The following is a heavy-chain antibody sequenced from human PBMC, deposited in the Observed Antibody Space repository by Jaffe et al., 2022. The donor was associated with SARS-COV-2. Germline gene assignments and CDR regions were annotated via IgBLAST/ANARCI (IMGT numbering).Heavy chain of an antibody. D-gene: IGHD1-26*01. J-gene: IGHJ4*02. CDR1: GFIFSSYT. Sequence: QVQLVESGGGVVQPGRSLRLSCAASGFIFSSYTLHWVRQAPGKGLEWVALISYDGSNKYYADSVKGRFTISRDNSMNTLYLQMNSLRADDTAVYYCARDSDRRGWGGSFDYWGQGTLVTVSS. CDR3: ARDSDRRGWGGSFDY. V-gene: IGHV3-30*04. CDR2: ISYDGSNK.